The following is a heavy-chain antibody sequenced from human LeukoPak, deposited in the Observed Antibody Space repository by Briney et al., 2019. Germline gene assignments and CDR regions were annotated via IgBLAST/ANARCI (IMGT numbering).Heavy chain of an antibody. CDR2: ISYDATNE. CDR1: GFTFSSYV. J-gene: IGHJ5*02. CDR3: AKPVPSSWYRNWFDP. V-gene: IGHV3-30*04. Sequence: AGGSMRLSCAASGFTFSSYVMHWVRQAPGKGLEWVTVISYDATNENYADSVKGRFTISRDNSKNTLYLQMNSLRAEDTAVYYCAKPVPSSWYRNWFDPWGQGTLVTVSS. D-gene: IGHD6-13*01.